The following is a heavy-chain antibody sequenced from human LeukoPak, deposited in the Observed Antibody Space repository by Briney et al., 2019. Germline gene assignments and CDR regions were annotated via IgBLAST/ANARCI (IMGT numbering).Heavy chain of an antibody. CDR2: INPNSGGT. J-gene: IGHJ4*02. D-gene: IGHD5-12*01. CDR1: GYTFTGYY. Sequence: ASVKVSCKASGYTFTGYYMHWVRQAPGQGPEWMGWINPNSGGTNYAQKFQGRVTMTRDTSISTAYMELSRLRSDDTAMYYCARVRSSGYDEVPLDYWGQGTLVTVSS. V-gene: IGHV1-2*02. CDR3: ARVRSSGYDEVPLDY.